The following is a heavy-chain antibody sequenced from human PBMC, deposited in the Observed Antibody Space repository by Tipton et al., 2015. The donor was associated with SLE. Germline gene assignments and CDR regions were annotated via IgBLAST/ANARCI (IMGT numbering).Heavy chain of an antibody. V-gene: IGHV4-59*11. CDR2: VYDSGTT. J-gene: IGHJ5*02. Sequence: TLSLTCTVSGGSISGHQWNWIRQPPGKEPEWMGYVYDSGTTNYNPSLKSRVTISVDTSKNQFSLKLRSVTAADTALYYCARGLDTTVLFNWFDPWGQGTLVTVSS. CDR1: GGSISGHQ. D-gene: IGHD1-1*01. CDR3: ARGLDTTVLFNWFDP.